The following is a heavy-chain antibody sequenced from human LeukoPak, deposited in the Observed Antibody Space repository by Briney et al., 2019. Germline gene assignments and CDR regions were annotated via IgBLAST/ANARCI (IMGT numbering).Heavy chain of an antibody. CDR2: TYYRSKWYN. D-gene: IGHD1-26*01. J-gene: IGHJ6*02. V-gene: IGHV6-1*01. Sequence: SQTLSLTCAISGDSVSSNSAAWNWIRQSPLRGLEWLGRTYYRSKWYNDYAVSVKSRITINPDTSKNQFSLQLNCVTPEDTAVYYCARERFSGSYAGPYYYYGMDVWGQGTTVTVSS. CDR3: ARERFSGSYAGPYYYYGMDV. CDR1: GDSVSSNSAA.